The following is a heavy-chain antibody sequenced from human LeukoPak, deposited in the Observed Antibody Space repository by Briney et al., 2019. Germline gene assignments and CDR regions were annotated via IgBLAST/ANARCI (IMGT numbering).Heavy chain of an antibody. J-gene: IGHJ6*02. CDR2: IWYDGSNK. D-gene: IGHD3-10*01. Sequence: GRSLRLSCAASGFTFSSYGMHWVRQAPGKGLEWVAVIWYDGSNKYYADSVKGRFTISRDNSKNTLYLQMNSLRAEDTAVYYCAGEGYGSGSYYYYYGMDVWGQGTTVTVSS. V-gene: IGHV3-33*01. CDR3: AGEGYGSGSYYYYYGMDV. CDR1: GFTFSSYG.